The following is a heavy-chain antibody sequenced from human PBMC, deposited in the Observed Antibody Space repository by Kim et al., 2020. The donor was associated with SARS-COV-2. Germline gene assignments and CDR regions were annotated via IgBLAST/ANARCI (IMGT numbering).Heavy chain of an antibody. J-gene: IGHJ6*02. CDR2: IIPIFGTA. CDR1: GGTFSSYA. V-gene: IGHV1-69*13. Sequence: SVKVSCKASGGTFSSYAISWVRQAPGQGLEWMGGIIPIFGTANYAQKFQGRVTITADESTSTAYMELSSLRSEDTAVYYCARDGIVDMRGYYYGMDVWGQGTTVTVSS. D-gene: IGHD3-16*02. CDR3: ARDGIVDMRGYYYGMDV.